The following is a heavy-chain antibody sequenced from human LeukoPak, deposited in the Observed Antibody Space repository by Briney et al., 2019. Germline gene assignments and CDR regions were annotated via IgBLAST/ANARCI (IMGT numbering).Heavy chain of an antibody. D-gene: IGHD2-2*02. Sequence: PGGFLRLSCAASGFTFSDLWMHWVRQAPGRGLVWVSRVKGDGISTLYADFVEGRFTISRDNARNTLYLQMNSLRADDTALYYCATGPYNAFEMWGQGTMVTVSS. J-gene: IGHJ3*02. CDR1: GFTFSDLW. CDR3: ATGPYNAFEM. V-gene: IGHV3-74*01. CDR2: VKGDGIST.